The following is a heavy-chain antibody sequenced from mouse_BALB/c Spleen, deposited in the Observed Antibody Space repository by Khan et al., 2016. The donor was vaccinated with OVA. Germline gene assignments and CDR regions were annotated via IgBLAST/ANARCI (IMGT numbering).Heavy chain of an antibody. CDR1: GFSLTNYG. CDR2: IWSDGST. Sequence: GKRREEGPGLVAPSQSLSITCTISGFSLTNYGVHWVRQPPGKGLEWLVVIWSDGSTTYNSALKSRLTISKDNSKSQVFLKVNSVQTDDTAMYFCARQPYYHYNIMDYWGQGTSVTVSS. CDR3: ARQPYYHYNIMDY. V-gene: IGHV2-6-1*01. D-gene: IGHD2-4*01. J-gene: IGHJ4*01.